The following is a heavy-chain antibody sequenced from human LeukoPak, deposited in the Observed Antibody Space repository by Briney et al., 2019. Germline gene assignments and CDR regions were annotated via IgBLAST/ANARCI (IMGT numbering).Heavy chain of an antibody. V-gene: IGHV4-59*01. CDR1: DDSITMYY. CDR3: ARVYGSGYDFRGAFDI. J-gene: IGHJ3*02. D-gene: IGHD5-12*01. CDR2: VDHTGST. Sequence: SETLSLTCSVSDDSITMYYWTWIRQPPGKGLEWIGYVDHTGSTNFNPSLNGRVSISRDTTNNLFSLRLRSVTAADTAVYYCARVYGSGYDFRGAFDIWGQGTMVTVSS.